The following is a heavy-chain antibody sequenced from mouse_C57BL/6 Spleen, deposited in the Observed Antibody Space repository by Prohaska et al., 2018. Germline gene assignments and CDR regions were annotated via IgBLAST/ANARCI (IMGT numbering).Heavy chain of an antibody. V-gene: IGHV1-55*01. D-gene: IGHD2-5*01. CDR2: IYPGSGST. Sequence: VKQRPGQGLEWIGDIYPGSGSTNYNEKFKSKATLTVDTSSSTAYMQLSSLTSEDSAVNYCARWAIYYSNYDWYFDVWGTGTTVTVSS. CDR3: ARWAIYYSNYDWYFDV. J-gene: IGHJ1*03.